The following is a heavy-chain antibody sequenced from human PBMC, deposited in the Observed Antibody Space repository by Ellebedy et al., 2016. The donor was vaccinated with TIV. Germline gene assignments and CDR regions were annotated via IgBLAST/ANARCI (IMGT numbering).Heavy chain of an antibody. Sequence: ASVKVSCKASGGTFSSYAITWVRQAPGQGLEWMGRFIPILGMTNYAQRFQGRVTITADKSTGTPYLELSTLRSEDTAVYYCATDSRYSYGYRFNFWGQGTLVIVSS. CDR3: ATDSRYSYGYRFNF. J-gene: IGHJ4*02. CDR2: FIPILGMT. CDR1: GGTFSSYA. V-gene: IGHV1-69*04. D-gene: IGHD5-18*01.